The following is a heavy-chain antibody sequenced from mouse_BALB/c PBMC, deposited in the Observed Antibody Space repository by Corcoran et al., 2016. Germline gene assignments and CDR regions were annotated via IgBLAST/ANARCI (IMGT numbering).Heavy chain of an antibody. V-gene: IGHV3-6*02. Sequence: DVQLQESGPGLVKPSQSLSLTCSVTGYSITSGYYWNWIRQFPGNKLEWMGYISYDGSNNYNPSLKNRIPITRDTSKNQFFLKLNSVTTEDTATYYCARDGYYEYFDYWGQGTTLTVSS. D-gene: IGHD2-3*01. J-gene: IGHJ2*01. CDR3: ARDGYYEYFDY. CDR2: ISYDGSN. CDR1: GYSITSGYY.